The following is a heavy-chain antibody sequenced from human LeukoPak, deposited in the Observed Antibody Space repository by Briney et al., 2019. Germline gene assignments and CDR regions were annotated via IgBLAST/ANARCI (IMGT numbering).Heavy chain of an antibody. CDR3: ARLPLGYYDSSGYPHAFDI. Sequence: PSETPSLTCAVYGGSFSGYYWSWIRQPPGKGLEWIGEINHSGSTNYNPSLKSRVTISVDTSKNQFSLKLSSVTAADTAVYYCARLPLGYYDSSGYPHAFDIWGQGTMVTVSS. V-gene: IGHV4-34*01. CDR2: INHSGST. J-gene: IGHJ3*02. CDR1: GGSFSGYY. D-gene: IGHD3-22*01.